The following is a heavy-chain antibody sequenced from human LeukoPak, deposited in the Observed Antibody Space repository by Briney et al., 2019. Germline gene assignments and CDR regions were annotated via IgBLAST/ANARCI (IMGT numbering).Heavy chain of an antibody. J-gene: IGHJ4*02. V-gene: IGHV3-21*01. Sequence: GGSLRLSCAASGFTFSSYSMNWVRQAPGKGLEWVSSISSSDTYIYHADSVKGRFTISRDNAKNSLYLQMNSLRAEDTAVYYCARDAMVRGVIMGYWGQGTLVTVSS. CDR1: GFTFSSYS. CDR3: ARDAMVRGVIMGY. D-gene: IGHD3-10*01. CDR2: ISSSDTYI.